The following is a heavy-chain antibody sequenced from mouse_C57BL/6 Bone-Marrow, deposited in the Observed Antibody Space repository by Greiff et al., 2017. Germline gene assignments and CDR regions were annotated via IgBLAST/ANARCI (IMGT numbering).Heavy chain of an antibody. CDR1: GYTFTSYW. V-gene: IGHV1-64*01. Sequence: QVQLQQSGAELVKPGASVKLSCKASGYTFTSYWMHWVKQRPGQGLEWIGMIHPNSGSTNYNEKFKSKATLTVDKSSSTAYMQLSSLTSEDSAVYYCASYGSSPYYAMDYWGQGTSVTVSS. CDR2: IHPNSGST. CDR3: ASYGSSPYYAMDY. D-gene: IGHD1-1*01. J-gene: IGHJ4*01.